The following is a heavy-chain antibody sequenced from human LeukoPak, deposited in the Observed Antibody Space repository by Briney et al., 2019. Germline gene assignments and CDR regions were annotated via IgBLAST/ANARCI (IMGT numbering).Heavy chain of an antibody. CDR3: AKVAAAGYYYYGMDV. CDR1: GFTFDDYA. V-gene: IGHV3-9*01. J-gene: IGHJ6*02. Sequence: GRSLRLSCAASGFTFDDYAMHWVRQAPGKGLEWVSGISWDSGSRGYADSVKGRFTISRDNAKNSLYLQMSSLRAEDTALYYCAKVAAAGYYYYGMDVWGQGTTVTVSS. D-gene: IGHD6-13*01. CDR2: ISWDSGSR.